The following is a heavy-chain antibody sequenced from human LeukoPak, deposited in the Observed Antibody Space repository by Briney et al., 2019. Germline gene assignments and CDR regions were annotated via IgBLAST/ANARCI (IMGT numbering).Heavy chain of an antibody. D-gene: IGHD6-6*01. J-gene: IGHJ4*02. CDR2: ISSSGSTI. Sequence: GGSLRLSCVVSGFTFSDYYMSWIRQAPGKGLEWVSYISSSGSTIYYADSVKGRFTISRDNAKNSLYLQMNSLRAEDTAVYYCARDSYSSSSVDYWGQGTLVTVSS. CDR3: ARDSYSSSSVDY. CDR1: GFTFSDYY. V-gene: IGHV3-11*01.